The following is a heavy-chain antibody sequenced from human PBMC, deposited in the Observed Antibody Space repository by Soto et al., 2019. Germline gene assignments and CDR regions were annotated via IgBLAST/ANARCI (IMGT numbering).Heavy chain of an antibody. D-gene: IGHD1-26*01. CDR1: GFTFSTYW. J-gene: IGHJ4*02. CDR2: IKEDGSEK. Sequence: EVQLVESGGGLVQPGGSLRLSCAASGFTFSTYWLSWVRQTPGKVLEWVANIKEDGSEKYFVDSVKVRFTISRGNAKNSLYLQLSSLTAEDTALYYCARDRLSGSHHPEPLDHWGQGTLVTVSS. CDR3: ARDRLSGSHHPEPLDH. V-gene: IGHV3-7*01.